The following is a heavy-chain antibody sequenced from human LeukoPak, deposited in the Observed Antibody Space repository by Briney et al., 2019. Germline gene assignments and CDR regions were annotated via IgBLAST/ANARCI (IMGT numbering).Heavy chain of an antibody. J-gene: IGHJ5*02. V-gene: IGHV1-69*04. CDR1: GGTFSSYA. CDR2: IIPIFGIA. D-gene: IGHD1-26*01. CDR3: ASGRIQAGFDP. Sequence: SVKVSCKASGGTFSSYAISWVRQAPGQGLEWMGRIIPIFGIANYAQKFQGRVTMTRDTSISTAYMELSRLRSDDTAVYYCASGRIQAGFDPWGQGTLVTVSS.